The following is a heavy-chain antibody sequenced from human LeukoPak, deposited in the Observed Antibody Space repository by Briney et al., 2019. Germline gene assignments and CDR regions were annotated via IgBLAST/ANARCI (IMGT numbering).Heavy chain of an antibody. CDR1: GGSISSSSYY. CDR2: IYYSGST. J-gene: IGHJ6*02. Sequence: SETLSLTCTVSGGSISSSSYYWGWIRQPPGKGLEWIGSIYYSGSTYYNPSLKSRVTISVDTSKNQFSLKLSSVTAADTAVYYCARDSVAGRSYYYYYGMDVWGQGTTVTVSS. D-gene: IGHD6-19*01. V-gene: IGHV4-39*07. CDR3: ARDSVAGRSYYYYYGMDV.